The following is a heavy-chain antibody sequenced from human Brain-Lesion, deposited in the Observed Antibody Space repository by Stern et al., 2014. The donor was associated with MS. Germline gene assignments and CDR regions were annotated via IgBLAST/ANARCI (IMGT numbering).Heavy chain of an antibody. Sequence: QLQLQESGPGLVKPSETLSLTCTVSGGSIGNYYWSWLRQPPGKRTEWVGYIFHSGSTDSNPSLKSRATISLDTSKNQFSLKLTSMTAADTAVYYCARDLGAFYYDVWGQGTLVTVSS. CDR2: IFHSGST. CDR1: GGSIGNYY. CDR3: ARDLGAFYYDV. D-gene: IGHD3-22*01. V-gene: IGHV4-59*01. J-gene: IGHJ4*02.